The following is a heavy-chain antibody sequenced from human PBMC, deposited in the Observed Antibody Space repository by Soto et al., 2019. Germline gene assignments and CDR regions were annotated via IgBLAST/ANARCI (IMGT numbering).Heavy chain of an antibody. CDR2: INPLSGIP. J-gene: IGHJ4*02. D-gene: IGHD2-2*01. V-gene: IGHV1-69*09. CDR1: GGTFVRHV. Sequence: QVQLVQSGAEAKKPESSVKVSCKTSGGTFVRHVISWVRQAPGQGPEWMGKINPLSGIPNYAQKVQDRVTFTADTDSSTAYMELSSLRSDDTAVYYCAAPACAATWCSPSHNLDHWGQGTLVTVSS. CDR3: AAPACAATWCSPSHNLDH.